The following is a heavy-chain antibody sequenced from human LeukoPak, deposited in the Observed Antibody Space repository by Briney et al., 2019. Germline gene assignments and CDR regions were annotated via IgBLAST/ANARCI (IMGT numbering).Heavy chain of an antibody. J-gene: IGHJ3*02. CDR3: ARRRRIVGATPGAFDI. CDR2: INHSGST. CDR1: GFTFSSYS. D-gene: IGHD1-26*01. Sequence: GSLRLSCAASGFTFSSYSMNWVRQAPGKGLEWIGEINHSGSTNYNPSLKSRVTISVDTSKNQFSLKLSSVTAADTAVYYCARRRRIVGATPGAFDIWGQGTMVTVSS. V-gene: IGHV4-34*01.